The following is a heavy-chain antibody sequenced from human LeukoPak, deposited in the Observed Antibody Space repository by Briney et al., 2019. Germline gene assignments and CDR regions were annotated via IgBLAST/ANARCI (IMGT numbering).Heavy chain of an antibody. Sequence: SETLSLTCTVSGGSISSYYWSWIRQPPGKGLEWIGYIYYSGSTNYNPSLKSRVTISVDTSKNQFSLRLSSVTAADTAVYYCASGVVESSGWYPIDYWGQGTLVTVSS. CDR2: IYYSGST. CDR3: ASGVVESSGWYPIDY. V-gene: IGHV4-59*08. J-gene: IGHJ4*02. CDR1: GGSISSYY. D-gene: IGHD6-19*01.